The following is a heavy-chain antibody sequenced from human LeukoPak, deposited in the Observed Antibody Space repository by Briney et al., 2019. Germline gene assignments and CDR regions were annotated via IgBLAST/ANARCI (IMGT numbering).Heavy chain of an antibody. J-gene: IGHJ4*02. Sequence: ASVKVSCKASGYNFRDYYMFWIRQAPGQGLEWVGWINPKTGVTSYAQKFQGRVTVTTDTSISTLYMELNSLRSDDTAVYYCARDHVSGRDDRNFDYWGQGTLVTVSP. CDR2: INPKTGVT. CDR1: GYNFRDYY. D-gene: IGHD3-10*01. V-gene: IGHV1-2*02. CDR3: ARDHVSGRDDRNFDY.